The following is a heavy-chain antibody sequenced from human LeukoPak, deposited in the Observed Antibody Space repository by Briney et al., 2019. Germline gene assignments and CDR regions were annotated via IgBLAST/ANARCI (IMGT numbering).Heavy chain of an antibody. CDR1: GGSISSHY. CDR3: AGGASTWYSGWFDP. V-gene: IGHV4-59*11. Sequence: SETLSLTCTVSGGSISSHYWTWIRQPPGKGLEWIGYIYYSGTTNYNPSLKSRVTISVDTSKNQFSLKLSSVTAADTAVYYCAGGASTWYSGWFDPWGQGTLVTVSS. CDR2: IYYSGTT. J-gene: IGHJ5*02. D-gene: IGHD6-13*01.